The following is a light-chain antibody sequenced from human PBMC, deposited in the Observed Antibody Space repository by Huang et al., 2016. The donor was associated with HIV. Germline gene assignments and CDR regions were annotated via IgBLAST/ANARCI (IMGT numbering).Light chain of an antibody. J-gene: IGKJ1*01. CDR2: KAS. Sequence: DIQMTQSPSTLSASVGDRVTITCRASQSIGSWLAWYQQKTGKAPKHLIYKASSLESGVPSRFSGSGSGTEFTLTISSLQPDDIASYYCQQYDNFWTFGQGTKVEIK. CDR3: QQYDNFWT. CDR1: QSIGSW. V-gene: IGKV1-5*03.